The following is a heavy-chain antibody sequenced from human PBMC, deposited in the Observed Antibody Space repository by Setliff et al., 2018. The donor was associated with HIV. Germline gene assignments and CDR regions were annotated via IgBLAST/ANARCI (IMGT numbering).Heavy chain of an antibody. J-gene: IGHJ6*03. CDR3: AKSVDTTMDDYYYVDI. CDR2: IYGSGGT. V-gene: IGHV4-4*07. CDR1: GGSMSPYY. Sequence: SETLSLTCTVSGGSMSPYYWSWIRQGDGIGLEWIGRIYGSGGTIYNPSLRSRVTMSVDTSKSQFSLKLNSVTAADTAVYYCAKSVDTTMDDYYYVDIWGTGTTVTVSS. D-gene: IGHD5-18*01.